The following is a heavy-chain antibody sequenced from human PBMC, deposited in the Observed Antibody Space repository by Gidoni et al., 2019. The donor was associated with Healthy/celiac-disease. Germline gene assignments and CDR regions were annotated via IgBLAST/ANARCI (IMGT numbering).Heavy chain of an antibody. CDR2: ISSSSSYI. D-gene: IGHD6-19*01. Sequence: EVQLVESGGGLVKPGGSLRLSCPASGFTFSSYSMNWVRQAPGKGLEWVSSISSSSSYIYYADSVKGRFTISRDNAKNSLYLQRNSLRAEDTAVYYCASRTGYSSGWSDYWGQGTLVTVSS. J-gene: IGHJ4*02. CDR3: ASRTGYSSGWSDY. CDR1: GFTFSSYS. V-gene: IGHV3-21*01.